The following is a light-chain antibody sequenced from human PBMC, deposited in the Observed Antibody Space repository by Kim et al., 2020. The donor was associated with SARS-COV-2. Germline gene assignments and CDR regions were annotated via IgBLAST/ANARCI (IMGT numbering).Light chain of an antibody. CDR2: DAS. V-gene: IGKV3-11*01. Sequence: LSWSPVESATLSCRASQSVSSPAWYQQKPGQAPRLLIYDASNRATGIPARFSGSGSGTDFTLTISSLEPEDFAVYYCQQRTSWPLTFGGGTRVEI. CDR3: QQRTSWPLT. J-gene: IGKJ4*01. CDR1: QSVSSP.